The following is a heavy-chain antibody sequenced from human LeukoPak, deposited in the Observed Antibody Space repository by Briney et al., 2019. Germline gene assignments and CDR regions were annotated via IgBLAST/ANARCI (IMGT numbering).Heavy chain of an antibody. V-gene: IGHV4-34*01. D-gene: IGHD6-13*01. J-gene: IGHJ4*02. CDR1: GGSFSGYY. CDR3: ATTSIAAAGRFVDY. CDR2: INHSGST. Sequence: SETLSLTCAVYGGSFSGYYWSWLRQPPGKGLEWIGEINHSGSTNYNPSLKSRVTISVDTSKNQFSLKLSSVTAADTGVYYCATTSIAAAGRFVDYWGQGTLVTVS.